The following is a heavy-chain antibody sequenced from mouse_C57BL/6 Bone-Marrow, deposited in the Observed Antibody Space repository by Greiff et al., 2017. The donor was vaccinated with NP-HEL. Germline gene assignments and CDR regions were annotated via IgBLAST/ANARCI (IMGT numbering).Heavy chain of an antibody. V-gene: IGHV1-82*01. J-gene: IGHJ2*01. CDR3: AGLRDFDY. CDR1: GYAFSSSW. D-gene: IGHD3-1*01. Sequence: VQLQQSGPELVKPGASVKISCKASGYAFSSSWMNWVKQRPGKGLEWIGRIYPGDGDTNYNGKFKGKATLTADKSSSTAYMQLSSLTSEDSAVCCCAGLRDFDYWGQGTTLTVSS. CDR2: IYPGDGDT.